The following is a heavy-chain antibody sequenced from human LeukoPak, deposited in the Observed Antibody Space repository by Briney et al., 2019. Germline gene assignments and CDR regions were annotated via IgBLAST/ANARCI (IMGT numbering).Heavy chain of an antibody. J-gene: IGHJ5*02. Sequence: GGSLRLSCATSGFTFTNYAMNWVRQAPGKGLEWVSAVTGPGDTTYYADSAVYLLMNSLRAEDTAIYYCAKGAEIDLWGQGTLVTVSS. CDR2: VTGPGDTT. CDR1: GFTFTNYA. D-gene: IGHD3-16*01. V-gene: IGHV3-23*01. CDR3: AKGAEIDL.